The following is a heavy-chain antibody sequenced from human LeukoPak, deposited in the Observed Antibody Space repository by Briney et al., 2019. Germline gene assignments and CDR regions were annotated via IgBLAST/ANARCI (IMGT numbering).Heavy chain of an antibody. V-gene: IGHV1-46*01. J-gene: IGHJ4*02. D-gene: IGHD3-10*01. CDR1: GNTFTRNY. CDR2: ISPSGDST. Sequence: GASVKVSCKASGNTFTRNYIQWVRQAPGQGLEWMGIISPSGDSTTYAQKFQGRVTMTRDTSTRTVYMELSSLRSEDTAVYYCARDAGYYVSRSSLDYWGQGTLVTVSS. CDR3: ARDAGYYVSRSSLDY.